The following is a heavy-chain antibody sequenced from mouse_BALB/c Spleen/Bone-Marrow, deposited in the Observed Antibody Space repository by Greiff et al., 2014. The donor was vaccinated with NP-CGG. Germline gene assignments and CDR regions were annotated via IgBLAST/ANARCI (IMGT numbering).Heavy chain of an antibody. J-gene: IGHJ4*01. V-gene: IGHV1S56*01. Sequence: VQLQQSGPELVKPGASVRISCKASGYTFTSYYIHWVKQRPGQGLEWIGWIFPGNVNTKYNEKFKGKATLTADKSSSTPYMQLSSLTSEDSAVYFCARDTMDYWGQGTSVTVSS. CDR3: ARDTMDY. CDR1: GYTFTSYY. CDR2: IFPGNVNT.